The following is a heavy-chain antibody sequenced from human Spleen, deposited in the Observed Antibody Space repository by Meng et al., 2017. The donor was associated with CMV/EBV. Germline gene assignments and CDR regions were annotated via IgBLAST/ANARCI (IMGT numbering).Heavy chain of an antibody. CDR3: TTYLTTTLPKSY. J-gene: IGHJ1*01. V-gene: IGHV1-24*01. CDR2: LDPENGET. CDR1: GYSLIESS. D-gene: IGHD1-1*01. Sequence: ASVKVSCKVSGYSLIESSIHWVRQAPGKGLEWMGGLDPENGETIYAQKFQGRFTMTEDTSTDTAYMELSGLRSEDTAVYYCTTYLTTTLPKSYWGQGTLVTVSS.